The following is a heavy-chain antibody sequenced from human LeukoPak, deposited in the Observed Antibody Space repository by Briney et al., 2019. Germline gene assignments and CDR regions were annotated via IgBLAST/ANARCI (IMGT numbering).Heavy chain of an antibody. CDR2: IKPNSGGT. CDR1: GYTFTGYY. D-gene: IGHD1-7*01. J-gene: IGHJ5*02. CDR3: TRGTAITATREGFDP. V-gene: IGHV1-2*02. Sequence: ASVKVSCKASGYTFTGYYMHWVRQAPGQGLEWMGSIKPNSGGTNYAQNFQGRVTMTRDTSISTAYMEPSRLSSDDTAVYYCTRGTAITATREGFDPWGQGTLVTVSS.